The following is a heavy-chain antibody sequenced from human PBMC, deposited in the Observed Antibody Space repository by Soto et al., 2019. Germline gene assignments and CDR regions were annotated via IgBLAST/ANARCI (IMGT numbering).Heavy chain of an antibody. CDR1: GFTFSSYA. V-gene: IGHV3-23*01. CDR3: AKGRFWSGYYDY. CDR2: ISGSGGST. Sequence: EVQLLESGGGLVQPGGSLRLSCAASGFTFSSYAMSWVRQAPGKGLEWVSAISGSGGSTYYADSVKGRFTISRDNSKNTQYLQMNSLRAEDTAVYYSAKGRFWSGYYDYWGQGTLVSVSS. D-gene: IGHD3-3*01. J-gene: IGHJ4*02.